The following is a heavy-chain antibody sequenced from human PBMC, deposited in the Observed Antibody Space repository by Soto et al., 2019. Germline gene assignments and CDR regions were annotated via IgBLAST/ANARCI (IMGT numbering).Heavy chain of an antibody. V-gene: IGHV3-33*01. Sequence: QVQLVESGGGVVQPGRSLRLSCAASGFTFSSYGMHWVRQAPGKGLEWVAVIWYDGSNKYYADSVKGRFTISRDNSKNTLYLQMNSLRAEDTAVYYCARDREDRKNYDYIWGSYRFPHANWFDPWGQGTLVTVSS. CDR1: GFTFSSYG. CDR3: ARDREDRKNYDYIWGSYRFPHANWFDP. CDR2: IWYDGSNK. J-gene: IGHJ5*02. D-gene: IGHD3-16*02.